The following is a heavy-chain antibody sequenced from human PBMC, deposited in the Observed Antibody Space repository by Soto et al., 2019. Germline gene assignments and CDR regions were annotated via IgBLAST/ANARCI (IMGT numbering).Heavy chain of an antibody. CDR2: ISSSSSYI. CDR1: GFTFSSYS. CDR3: ARAFPTVTSPRYYYYYMDV. Sequence: PGGSLRLSCAASGFTFSSYSMNWVRQAPGKGLEWVSSISSSSSYIYYADSVKGRFTISRDNAKNSLYLQMNSLRAEDTAVYYCARAFPTVTSPRYYYYYMDVWGKGTTVTVSS. D-gene: IGHD4-17*01. J-gene: IGHJ6*03. V-gene: IGHV3-21*01.